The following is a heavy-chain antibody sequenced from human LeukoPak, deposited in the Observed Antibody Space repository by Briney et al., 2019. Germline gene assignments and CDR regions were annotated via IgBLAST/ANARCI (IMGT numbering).Heavy chain of an antibody. J-gene: IGHJ4*02. D-gene: IGHD2-2*01. Sequence: LPGGSLRLSCAASGFTFDDYAMHWVRQPPGKSLEWVSLISEDGGSTYYADSVKGRFAVSRDNSKNSLYLQMNSLRTEDTALYYCAKDISRNFVVVPAADYWGQGTLVTVSS. CDR2: ISEDGGST. V-gene: IGHV3-43*02. CDR3: AKDISRNFVVVPAADY. CDR1: GFTFDDYA.